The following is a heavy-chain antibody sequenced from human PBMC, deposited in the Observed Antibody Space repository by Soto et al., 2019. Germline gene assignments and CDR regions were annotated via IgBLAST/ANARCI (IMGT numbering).Heavy chain of an antibody. CDR1: GGSVGSGSYY. D-gene: IGHD1-26*01. J-gene: IGHJ4*02. V-gene: IGHV4-61*01. CDR2: IYYSGST. Sequence: PSETLSLTCTVSGGSVGSGSYYWSWIRQPPGKGLEWIGYIYYSGSTNYNPSLKSRVTISVDTSKNQFSLKLSSVTAADTAVYYCARTMVGARAGYFDYWGRGTLVTVS. CDR3: ARTMVGARAGYFDY.